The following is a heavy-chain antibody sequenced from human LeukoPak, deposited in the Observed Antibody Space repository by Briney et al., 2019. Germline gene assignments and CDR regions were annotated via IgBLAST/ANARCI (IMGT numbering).Heavy chain of an antibody. CDR3: ARGPIVVVINNYYYGMDV. V-gene: IGHV3-33*01. Sequence: PGRSLRLSCAASGFTFSSYGMHWVCKPPGKGLEGVAVIWFDGSNKYYADSVKGRFTIETDNSKNTLYRQMNSLRAEGTAVYCCARGPIVVVINNYYYGMDVWGEGTTVTVSS. D-gene: IGHD3-22*01. CDR1: GFTFSSYG. J-gene: IGHJ6*04. CDR2: IWFDGSNK.